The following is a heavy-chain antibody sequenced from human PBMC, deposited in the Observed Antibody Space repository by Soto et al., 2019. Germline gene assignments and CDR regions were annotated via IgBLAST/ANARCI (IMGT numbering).Heavy chain of an antibody. D-gene: IGHD3-10*01. CDR3: AREEVDYYGSGDNLYYYYGMDV. J-gene: IGHJ6*02. CDR2: MNHSGST. V-gene: IGHV4-34*01. Sequence: SATLSLTCAVYGGSFSGYYWSLIRQPPWKGLELIGEMNHSGSTNYNPSLKSRVTISVDTSKNQLSLKLSSVTAADTAVYYCAREEVDYYGSGDNLYYYYGMDVWGQWTPVTDSS. CDR1: GGSFSGYY.